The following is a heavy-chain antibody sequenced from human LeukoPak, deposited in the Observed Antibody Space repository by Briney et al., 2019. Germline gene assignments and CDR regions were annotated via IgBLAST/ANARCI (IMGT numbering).Heavy chain of an antibody. CDR2: MNPNSGNT. V-gene: IGHV1-8*01. CDR3: TRGPSAANWFDP. Sequence: ASVKVSCKASGYIFINYDINWVRQATGQGLEWMGWMNPNSGNTGYAQKFQGRVTMTGNTSINTAYMEVSSLKSEDTAVYYCTRGPSAANWFDPWGQGTLVTVSS. D-gene: IGHD6-25*01. J-gene: IGHJ5*02. CDR1: GYIFINYD.